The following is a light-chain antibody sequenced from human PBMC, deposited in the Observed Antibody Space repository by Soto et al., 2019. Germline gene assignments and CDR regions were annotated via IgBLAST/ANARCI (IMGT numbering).Light chain of an antibody. V-gene: IGLV1-47*01. Sequence: QSVLTQPPSASGTPGQRVTISCSGSSSNIGNNNVYWYQQHPETAPKLLIYRNGQRPSGVPDRFSGSKSGTSASLAISGLRSEDEADYYCAGWDDSLSCCVFGPGTEVTVL. CDR3: AGWDDSLSCCV. J-gene: IGLJ1*01. CDR2: RNG. CDR1: SSNIGNNN.